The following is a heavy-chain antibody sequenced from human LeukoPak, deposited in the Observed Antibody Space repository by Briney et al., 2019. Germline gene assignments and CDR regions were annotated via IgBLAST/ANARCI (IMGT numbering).Heavy chain of an antibody. Sequence: GASVKVSCKASGYTFTSYDINWARQATGQGLEWMGWMNPNSGNTGYAQKFQGRVTMTRNTSISTAYMELSSPRSEDTAVYYCARGRGVFGIAVALPFWGQGTMVTVSS. J-gene: IGHJ3*01. CDR2: MNPNSGNT. CDR3: ARGRGVFGIAVALPF. D-gene: IGHD6-19*01. V-gene: IGHV1-8*01. CDR1: GYTFTSYD.